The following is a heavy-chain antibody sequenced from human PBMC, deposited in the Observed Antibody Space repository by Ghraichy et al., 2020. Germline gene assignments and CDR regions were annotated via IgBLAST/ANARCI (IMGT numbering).Heavy chain of an antibody. CDR2: IRNRAQSYTT. J-gene: IGHJ4*02. CDR1: GFTFSDRY. CDR3: ARRRDDFYYLDA. Sequence: GSLRLSCAASGFTFSDRYMDWVRQAPGKGLEWVGRIRNRAQSYTTEYAASVKGRFVISRDDSKNSLYLQMNSLKTEDTAVYYCARRRDDFYYLDAWGQGTLVTVSS. V-gene: IGHV3-72*01. D-gene: IGHD2-21*02.